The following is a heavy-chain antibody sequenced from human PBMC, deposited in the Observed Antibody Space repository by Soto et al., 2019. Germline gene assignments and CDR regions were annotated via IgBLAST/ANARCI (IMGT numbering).Heavy chain of an antibody. V-gene: IGHV3-23*01. J-gene: IGHJ4*02. CDR2: ISGSGDSI. CDR1: GLTFIGYA. CDR3: AKDLYSGSSRDF. D-gene: IGHD1-26*01. Sequence: EVQLLESGGGLVQPGGSLRLSCAASGLTFIGYAMNWVRQAPGKGLEWVSAISGSGDSIYYADSVRGRFTISRDNSKNTLYVQMTSRRADDTAVYYCAKDLYSGSSRDFWGQGTLVTVSS.